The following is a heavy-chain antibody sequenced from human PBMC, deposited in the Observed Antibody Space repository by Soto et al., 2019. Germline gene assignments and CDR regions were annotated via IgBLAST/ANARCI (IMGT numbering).Heavy chain of an antibody. CDR2: IYYSGST. D-gene: IGHD3-10*01. CDR3: ARHEANYYGSGSYSFPGYLDY. V-gene: IGHV4-59*08. CDR1: GGSISSYY. Sequence: SETLSLTCTVSGGSISSYYWSWIRQPPGKGLEWIGYIYYSGSTNYNPSLKSRVTISVDTSKNQFSLKLSSVTAADTAVYYCARHEANYYGSGSYSFPGYLDYWGQGTLVTVSS. J-gene: IGHJ4*02.